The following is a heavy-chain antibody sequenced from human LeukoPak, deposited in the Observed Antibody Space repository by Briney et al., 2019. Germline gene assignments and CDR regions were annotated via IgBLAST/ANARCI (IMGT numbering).Heavy chain of an antibody. V-gene: IGHV1-8*01. Sequence: ASVKVSCKASGYTFTSYDINWVRQATGQGLEWMGWMSPNSGNTGYAQKFQGRVTMTRNTSISTAYMELSSLRSEDTAVYYCASNRQLWSFDAFDIWGQGTMVTVSS. D-gene: IGHD5-18*01. J-gene: IGHJ3*02. CDR1: GYTFTSYD. CDR2: MSPNSGNT. CDR3: ASNRQLWSFDAFDI.